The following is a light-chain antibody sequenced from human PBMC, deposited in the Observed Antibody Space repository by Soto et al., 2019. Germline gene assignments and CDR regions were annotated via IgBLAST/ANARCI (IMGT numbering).Light chain of an antibody. J-gene: IGKJ5*01. CDR3: QQYENLPT. V-gene: IGKV1-33*01. Sequence: DIQMTQSPSSLSASVGDRVTITCQASQNINKYLNWYQQKPGKAPKLLISDASNLETGVPSRFSGSGSGTDFTFTISRLQPEDIATYFCQQYENLPTFGQGTRLEMK. CDR1: QNINKY. CDR2: DAS.